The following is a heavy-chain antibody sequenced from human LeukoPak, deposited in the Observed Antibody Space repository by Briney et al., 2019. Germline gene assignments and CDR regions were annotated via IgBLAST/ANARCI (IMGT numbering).Heavy chain of an antibody. Sequence: GGSLRLSCEASGFTFSDAWMSWVRQAPGRGLEWVGRIQREIDGGTTDYAAPVKVRFTISRNDSKNTLYLQMNSLKIEDSAVYYCATELLSHFDYWSQGTLVTVSS. CDR2: IQREIDGGTT. J-gene: IGHJ4*02. CDR3: ATELLSHFDY. V-gene: IGHV3-15*01. D-gene: IGHD2-21*02. CDR1: GFTFSDAW.